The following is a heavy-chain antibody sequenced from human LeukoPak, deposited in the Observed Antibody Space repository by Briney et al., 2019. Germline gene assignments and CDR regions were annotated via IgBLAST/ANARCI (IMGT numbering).Heavy chain of an antibody. CDR3: ARGGAARPDY. CDR2: ISSSSSSI. CDR1: VFIFSNYG. J-gene: IGHJ4*02. D-gene: IGHD6-6*01. V-gene: IGHV3-48*01. Sequence: GGSLRLSRAASVFIFSNYGMDWVRQAPGKGLEWVSYISSSSSSIYYADSVKGRFTISRDNAKNSLLLHMNSLRAEDTAVYYCARGGAARPDYWGQGTLVTVSS.